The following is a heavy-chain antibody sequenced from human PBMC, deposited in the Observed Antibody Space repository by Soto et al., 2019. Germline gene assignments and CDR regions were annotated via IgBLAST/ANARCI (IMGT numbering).Heavy chain of an antibody. J-gene: IGHJ4*02. V-gene: IGHV1-18*01. D-gene: IGHD2-15*01. CDR3: ARDGGTDCSGGSCYSDY. CDR1: GYTFTSYG. Sequence: QVQLVQSGAEVKKPGASVKVSCKASGYTFTSYGISWVRQAPGQGLEWLGWISAYNGNTNYAQKLQGRVTMTTDTTTSTAYMELRSLRSDDTAVYYCARDGGTDCSGGSCYSDYWGQGTLVTVSS. CDR2: ISAYNGNT.